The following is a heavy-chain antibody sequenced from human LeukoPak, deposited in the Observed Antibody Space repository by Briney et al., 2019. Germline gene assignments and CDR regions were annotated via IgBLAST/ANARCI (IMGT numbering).Heavy chain of an antibody. V-gene: IGHV4-30-2*01. D-gene: IGHD4-23*01. J-gene: IGHJ2*01. CDR3: ARDTVVPYWYFDL. CDR1: GGSISSGGYY. CDR2: IYHSGST. Sequence: PSETLSLTCTVSGGSISSGGYYWSWIRQPPGKGLEWIGYIYHSGSTYYNPSLKSRVTISVDRSKNQFSLKLSSVTDADTAVYYCARDTVVPYWYFDLWGRGTLVTVSS.